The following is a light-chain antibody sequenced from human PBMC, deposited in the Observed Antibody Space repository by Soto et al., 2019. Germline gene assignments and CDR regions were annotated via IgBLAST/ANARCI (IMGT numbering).Light chain of an antibody. CDR2: GNS. V-gene: IGLV1-40*01. CDR3: QSYDSSMSGSYV. CDR1: NPKIGADYE. Sequence: QSVLTPPPSVSGAPGRGVTLSLPRGNPKIGADYEVHWYQQLPGTVPKLLIYGNSNRPSGVPDRFSGSKSGTSASLAITGLQAEDEADYYCQSYDSSMSGSYVFGTGTKVTVL. J-gene: IGLJ1*01.